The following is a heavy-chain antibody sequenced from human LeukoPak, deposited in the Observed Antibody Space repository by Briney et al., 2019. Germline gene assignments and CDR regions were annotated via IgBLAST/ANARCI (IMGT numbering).Heavy chain of an antibody. J-gene: IGHJ4*02. CDR2: ISSGSGYI. Sequence: PGGSLRLSCAASGFTFGSYSMNWVRQAPGKVLEWVSSISSGSGYIYYADSVKGRFTISRDYAKNSLYLQMNSLRAEDTAVYYCTRAPETDYWGQGTLVTVSS. V-gene: IGHV3-21*01. CDR1: GFTFGSYS. CDR3: TRAPETDY.